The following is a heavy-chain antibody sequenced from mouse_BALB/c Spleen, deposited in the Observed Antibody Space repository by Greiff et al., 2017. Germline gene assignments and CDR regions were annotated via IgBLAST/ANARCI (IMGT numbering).Heavy chain of an antibody. CDR3: ARGAATRYFDV. J-gene: IGHJ1*01. CDR2: ISYDGSN. CDR1: GYSITSGYY. D-gene: IGHD1-2*01. Sequence: EVQRVESGPGLVKPSQSLSLTCSVTGYSITSGYYWNWIRQFPGNKLEWMGYISYDGSNNYNPSLKNRISITRDTSKNQFFLKLNSVTTEDTATYYCARGAATRYFDVWGAGTTVTVSS. V-gene: IGHV3-6*02.